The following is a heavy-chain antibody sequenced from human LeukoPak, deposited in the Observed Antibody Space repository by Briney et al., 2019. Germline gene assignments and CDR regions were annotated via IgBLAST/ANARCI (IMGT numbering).Heavy chain of an antibody. V-gene: IGHV4-30-2*01. D-gene: IGHD3-3*01. CDR1: GGSISSGGYS. Sequence: PSETLSLTCAVSGGSISSGGYSWSWLRQPPGKGLEWIGYIYHSGSTNYNPSLKSRVTMSVDTSKNQFSLKLSSVTAADTAVYYCARVRPGRSGFDYWGQGTLVTVSS. J-gene: IGHJ4*02. CDR3: ARVRPGRSGFDY. CDR2: IYHSGST.